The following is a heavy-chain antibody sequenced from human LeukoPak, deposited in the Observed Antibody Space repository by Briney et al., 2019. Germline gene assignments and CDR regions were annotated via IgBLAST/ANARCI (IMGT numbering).Heavy chain of an antibody. D-gene: IGHD3-16*01. CDR2: IYYSGST. CDR1: GGSISSGDYY. J-gene: IGHJ5*02. Sequence: SETLSLTCTVSGGSISSGDYYWSWIRQPPGKGLEWIGYIYYSGSTYYNPSLKSRVTISVDTSKNQFSLKLSSVTAADTAVYYCAGVGWGRRNWFDPWGQGTLVTVSS. V-gene: IGHV4-30-4*08. CDR3: AGVGWGRRNWFDP.